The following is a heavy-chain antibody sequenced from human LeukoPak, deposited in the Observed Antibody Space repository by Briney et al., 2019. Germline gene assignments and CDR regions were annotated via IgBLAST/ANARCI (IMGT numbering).Heavy chain of an antibody. CDR2: MNPNSGNT. J-gene: IGHJ6*03. Sequence: ASVKVSCKASGYTFTSYDINWVRQATGQGLEWMGWMNPNSGNTGYAQKFQGRVTITRNTSISTAYMELSSLRSDDTAVYYCARDLGDVVIAIPGYYYYYMDVWGKGTTVTVSS. CDR1: GYTFTSYD. CDR3: ARDLGDVVIAIPGYYYYYMDV. D-gene: IGHD2-21*01. V-gene: IGHV1-8*03.